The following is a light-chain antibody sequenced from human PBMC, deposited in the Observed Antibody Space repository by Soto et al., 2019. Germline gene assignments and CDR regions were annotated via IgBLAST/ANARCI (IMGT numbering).Light chain of an antibody. CDR2: AAS. CDR3: QQSDSTPTWT. Sequence: DIQMTQSPSSLSASVGDRVTITCRASKSISSYLNWYQQKPGKAPKLLIYAASSLQSGVPSRFSGSGSGTDFTLTISSRQPGDFATYYCQQSDSTPTWTFGQGTKVEIK. CDR1: KSISSY. J-gene: IGKJ1*01. V-gene: IGKV1-39*01.